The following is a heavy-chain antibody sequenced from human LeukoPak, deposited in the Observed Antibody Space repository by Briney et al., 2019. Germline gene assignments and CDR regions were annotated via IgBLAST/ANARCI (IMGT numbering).Heavy chain of an antibody. CDR1: GGSISSYY. CDR3: ARLERQWPAFKYYFEY. J-gene: IGHJ4*02. Sequence: SETLSLTCTVSGGSISSYYWSWIRQPAGKGLEWIGRIYTSGSTNYNPSLKSRVTMSVDTSKNQFSLKLSSVTAADTAVYYCARLERQWPAFKYYFEYWGQGTMVTVSS. V-gene: IGHV4-4*07. CDR2: IYTSGST. D-gene: IGHD6-19*01.